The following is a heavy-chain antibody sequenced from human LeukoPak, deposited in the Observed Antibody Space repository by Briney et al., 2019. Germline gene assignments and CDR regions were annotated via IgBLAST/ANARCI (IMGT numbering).Heavy chain of an antibody. CDR3: AKGSGLVAHSPFDY. Sequence: PGGSLRLSCAASGFTFSSYAMSWVRQAPGKGLDWVSAISASGGSTSYADSVKGRFTISRDKSKNTLYLQMNSLRAEDTAIYYCAKGSGLVAHSPFDYWGQGTLVTVSS. J-gene: IGHJ4*02. D-gene: IGHD2-15*01. CDR2: ISASGGST. V-gene: IGHV3-23*01. CDR1: GFTFSSYA.